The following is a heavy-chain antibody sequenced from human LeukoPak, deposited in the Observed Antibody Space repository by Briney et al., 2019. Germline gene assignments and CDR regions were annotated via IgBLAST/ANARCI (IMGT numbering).Heavy chain of an antibody. Sequence: GGSLRLSCVTSGFTFSSHGMHWVRQAPDRGLEWVSYIRFDGTNIHYPDSVRGRFAVSRDNSKSTLYLQMNSLSVEDTAVYFCAKEGGKGASVWGQGTLVTVSS. V-gene: IGHV3-30*02. CDR1: GFTFSSHG. J-gene: IGHJ4*02. CDR2: IRFDGTNI. D-gene: IGHD1-26*01. CDR3: AKEGGKGASV.